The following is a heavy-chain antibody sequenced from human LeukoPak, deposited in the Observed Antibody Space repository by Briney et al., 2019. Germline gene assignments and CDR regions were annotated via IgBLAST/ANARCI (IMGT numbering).Heavy chain of an antibody. CDR3: AREGFDV. V-gene: IGHV1-8*03. Sequence: ASVKVSCKASGYTFTSYDINWVRQATGQGLEWMGWMNPNSGNTGYAQTFQGRVTITWSTSISTAYMELSSLRSDDTAPYYCAREGFDVWGQGTMVAVSS. CDR1: GYTFTSYD. J-gene: IGHJ3*01. CDR2: MNPNSGNT.